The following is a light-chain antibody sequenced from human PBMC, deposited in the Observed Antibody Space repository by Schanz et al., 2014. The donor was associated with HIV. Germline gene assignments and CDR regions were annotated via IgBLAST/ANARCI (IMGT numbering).Light chain of an antibody. J-gene: IGLJ2*01. CDR3: SSYGGFNNFVV. Sequence: QSVLTQPPSVSGAPGQRVTISCTGGSFNLGTNFQVHWYQQLPGTAPKLLIYNNNIRPSGVPDRFSGSKSGTSASLAITGLQPEDEADYYCSSYGGFNNFVVFGGGTKVTVL. CDR2: NNN. CDR1: SFNLGTNFQ. V-gene: IGLV1-40*01.